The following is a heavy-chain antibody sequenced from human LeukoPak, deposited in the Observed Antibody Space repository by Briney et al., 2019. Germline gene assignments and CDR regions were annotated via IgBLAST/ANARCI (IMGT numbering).Heavy chain of an antibody. V-gene: IGHV1-18*01. CDR1: GYTFTSYG. Sequence: GASVKVSCTASGYTFTSYGISWVRQAPGQGLEWMGWISAYNGNTNYAQKLQGRVTMTTDTSTSTAYMELRSLRSDDTAVYYCARDRSTKAAASGGYWGQGTLVTVSS. J-gene: IGHJ4*02. CDR2: ISAYNGNT. D-gene: IGHD6-25*01. CDR3: ARDRSTKAAASGGY.